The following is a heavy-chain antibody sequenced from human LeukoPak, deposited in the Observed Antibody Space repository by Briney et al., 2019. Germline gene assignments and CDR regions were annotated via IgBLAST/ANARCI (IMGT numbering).Heavy chain of an antibody. J-gene: IGHJ5*02. CDR3: ARGVDILTGSNWFDP. CDR1: GYTFTSYD. D-gene: IGHD3-9*01. CDR2: MNPNSGNT. V-gene: IGHV1-8*01. Sequence: ASVKVSCXASGYTFTSYDINWVRLATGQGLEWMGWMNPNSGNTGYAQKFQGRVTMTRSTSISTAYMELSSLRSEDTAVYYCARGVDILTGSNWFDPWGQGTLVTVSS.